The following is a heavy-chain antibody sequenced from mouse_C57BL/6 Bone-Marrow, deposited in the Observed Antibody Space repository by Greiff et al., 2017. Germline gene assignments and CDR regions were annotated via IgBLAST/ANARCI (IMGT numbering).Heavy chain of an antibody. V-gene: IGHV1-63*01. CDR1: GYTFTNYW. Sequence: VQLQQSGAELVRPGTSVKMSCKASGYTFTNYWIGWAKQRPGHGLEWIGDIYPGGGYTNYNEKFKGKATLTADKSSSTAYMQFSSLTSEDSAIYYCARRDDYDGAWFAYWGQGTLVTVSA. J-gene: IGHJ3*01. CDR2: IYPGGGYT. CDR3: ARRDDYDGAWFAY. D-gene: IGHD2-4*01.